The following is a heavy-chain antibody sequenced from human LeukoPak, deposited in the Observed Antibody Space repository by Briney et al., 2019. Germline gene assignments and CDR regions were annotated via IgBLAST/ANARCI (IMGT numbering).Heavy chain of an antibody. Sequence: GGSLRLSCAASGFTFSSYAMSWVRQAPGKGLEWVSSISSSSSYIYYADSVKGRFTISRDNAKNSLYLQMNSLRAEDTAVYYCARVSPTPGYSSSWYFTNFDYWGQGTLVTVSS. D-gene: IGHD6-13*01. V-gene: IGHV3-21*01. CDR1: GFTFSSYA. J-gene: IGHJ4*02. CDR2: ISSSSSYI. CDR3: ARVSPTPGYSSSWYFTNFDY.